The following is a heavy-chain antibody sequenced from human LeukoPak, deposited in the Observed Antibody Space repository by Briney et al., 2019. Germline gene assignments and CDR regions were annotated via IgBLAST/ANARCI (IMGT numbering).Heavy chain of an antibody. CDR1: GYTFTSYG. CDR2: ISAYNGNT. V-gene: IGHV1-18*01. D-gene: IGHD3-10*01. Sequence: ASVKVSCKASGYTFTSYGISWVRQAPGQGLEWMGWISAYNGNTNYAQKLQGRVTMTTDTSTSTAYMELSSLRSEDTAVYYCARDPVLLWFGEFDYWGQGTLVTVSS. J-gene: IGHJ4*02. CDR3: ARDPVLLWFGEFDY.